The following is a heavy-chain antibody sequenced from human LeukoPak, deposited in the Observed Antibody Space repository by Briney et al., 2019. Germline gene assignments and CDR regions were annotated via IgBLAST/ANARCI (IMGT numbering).Heavy chain of an antibody. V-gene: IGHV1-2*02. Sequence: ASVKVSCKASGYTFTGYYMHWVRQAPGQGLEWMGWINPNSGGTNYAQKFQGRVTMTRDTSISTAYMELSRLRSDDTAVYYCATVTGSSWGNWFDPWGQRTLVTVSS. CDR1: GYTFTGYY. CDR3: ATVTGSSWGNWFDP. CDR2: INPNSGGT. J-gene: IGHJ5*02. D-gene: IGHD6-13*01.